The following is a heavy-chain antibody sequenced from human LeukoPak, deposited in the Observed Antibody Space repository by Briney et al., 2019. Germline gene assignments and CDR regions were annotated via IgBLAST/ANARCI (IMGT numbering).Heavy chain of an antibody. CDR1: GGTFSSYA. J-gene: IGHJ4*02. D-gene: IGHD6-13*01. V-gene: IGHV1-69*04. CDR2: IIPILGIA. Sequence: SVKVSCKASGGTFSSYAISWVRQAPGQGLEWMGRIIPILGIANYAQKFQGRVTITADKSTSTAYVELSSLRSEDTAVYYCARAPGIAAAGTVWGQGTLVTVSS. CDR3: ARAPGIAAAGTV.